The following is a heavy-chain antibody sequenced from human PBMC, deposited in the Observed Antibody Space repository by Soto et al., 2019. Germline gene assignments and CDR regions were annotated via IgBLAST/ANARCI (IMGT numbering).Heavy chain of an antibody. Sequence: ASANISCQASGCSLTNYGITRLRQAAGQGIEWIGWISAYNGDTNYAQKLQGRVTMTTDASTSTAYLQFKSLRADDQGHSDCARDRGVAPPVAGNTHYYYFMDVWGKGTTVTVSS. CDR2: ISAYNGDT. V-gene: IGHV1-18*01. CDR1: GCSLTNYG. D-gene: IGHD6-19*01. J-gene: IGHJ6*03. CDR3: ARDRGVAPPVAGNTHYYYFMDV.